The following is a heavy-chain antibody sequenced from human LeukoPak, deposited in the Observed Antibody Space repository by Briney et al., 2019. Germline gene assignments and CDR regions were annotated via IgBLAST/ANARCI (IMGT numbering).Heavy chain of an antibody. CDR2: TTSDGENT. CDR1: GFSFSTHN. J-gene: IGHJ4*02. V-gene: IGHV3-64D*06. CDR3: VKGRYGTGWDF. D-gene: IGHD3-10*01. Sequence: GGSLRLSCSASGFSFSTHNMHWVRQAPGKGLEFVSGTTSDGENTDYLDFVKGRFTITRDNSKNTLYLHMTSLRPEDTAVYFCVKGRYGTGWDFWGPGTLVIVSS.